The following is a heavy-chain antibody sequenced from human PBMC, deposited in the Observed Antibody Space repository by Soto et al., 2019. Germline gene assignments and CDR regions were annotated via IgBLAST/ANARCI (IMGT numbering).Heavy chain of an antibody. CDR2: INSDGSST. J-gene: IGHJ4*02. D-gene: IGHD6-19*01. V-gene: IGHV3-74*01. CDR3: AVAVAGPTAIGY. CDR1: GFTFSSYW. Sequence: EVQLVESGGGLVQPGGSLRLSCAASGFTFSSYWMHWVRQAPGKGLVWVSRINSDGSSTSYADSVKGRFTSSRDNAKHTMYLQMNSLRAEDTAVYYCAVAVAGPTAIGYWGQGTLVTVSS.